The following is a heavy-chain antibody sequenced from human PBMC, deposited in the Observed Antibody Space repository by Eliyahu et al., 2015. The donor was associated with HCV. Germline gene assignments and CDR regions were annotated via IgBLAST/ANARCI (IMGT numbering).Heavy chain of an antibody. CDR2: IHYSGGT. Sequence: QVQLQESGPGLVKPSETLSLTCPVSGGXITXSSWSWIRQPPGKGLEWIGYIHYSGGTNHNPSLKSRVTISVDTSKNQFSLKLTSVTAADTAMYYCASGGGGIAVTGTGGWFDPWGQGTLVTVSS. D-gene: IGHD6-19*01. V-gene: IGHV4-59*01. J-gene: IGHJ5*02. CDR3: ASGGGGIAVTGTGGWFDP. CDR1: GGXITXSS.